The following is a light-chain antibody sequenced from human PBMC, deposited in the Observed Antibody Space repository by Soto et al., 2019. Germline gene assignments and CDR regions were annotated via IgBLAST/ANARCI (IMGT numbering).Light chain of an antibody. Sequence: EIVMTQSPATLSVSPGERATLSCRASQNIDNKLVWYQQKPGQVPRLLIYDASTRATGIPARFSGSGSGTEFTLTISSLQSEDFAFYYCQQFHYWSTFGQGTKVDIK. V-gene: IGKV3-15*01. J-gene: IGKJ1*01. CDR2: DAS. CDR1: QNIDNK. CDR3: QQFHYWST.